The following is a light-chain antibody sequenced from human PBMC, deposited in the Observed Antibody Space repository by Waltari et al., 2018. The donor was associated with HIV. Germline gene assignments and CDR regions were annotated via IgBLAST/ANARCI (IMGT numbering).Light chain of an antibody. J-gene: IGKJ1*01. Sequence: EVVLTQSPGTLSLSPGERANLSCRDSQRIVNNYLVWYQQKPGKTPRLLIYSAYSRATCIPDRFSGSGSGPDFTLTISRLDPADFAVYYCQQYGNTPWTFGQGTQVDFK. CDR2: SAY. CDR1: QRIVNNY. V-gene: IGKV3-20*01. CDR3: QQYGNTPWT.